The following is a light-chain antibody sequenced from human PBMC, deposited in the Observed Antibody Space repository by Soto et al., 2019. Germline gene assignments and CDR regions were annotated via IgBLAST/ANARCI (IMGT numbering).Light chain of an antibody. J-gene: IGLJ2*01. CDR2: DVN. CDR3: SSYAGSYNLV. CDR1: GSDIASYNS. Sequence: QSALTQPPSASGSPGQSVTISCTGSGSDIASYNSVSWYQRHPGKAPKLMIYDVNKRPSGVPDRFSGSKSGSTASLTGSGLQAEDEADYYGSSYAGSYNLVFGGGTKLTVL. V-gene: IGLV2-8*01.